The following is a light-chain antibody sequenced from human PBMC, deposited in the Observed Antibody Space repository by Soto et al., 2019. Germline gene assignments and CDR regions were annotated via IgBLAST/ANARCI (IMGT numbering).Light chain of an antibody. J-gene: IGKJ3*01. V-gene: IGKV3-20*01. CDR2: GAS. Sequence: EIVLTQSPGTLYLSPGERATLSCRASQSVSSSYLAWYQQKPGQAPRLLIYGASSRATGIPDRFSGSGSGTDFTLTISRLEPEDFAVYSCQQYGSSRFTFGPGTKVDIK. CDR1: QSVSSSY. CDR3: QQYGSSRFT.